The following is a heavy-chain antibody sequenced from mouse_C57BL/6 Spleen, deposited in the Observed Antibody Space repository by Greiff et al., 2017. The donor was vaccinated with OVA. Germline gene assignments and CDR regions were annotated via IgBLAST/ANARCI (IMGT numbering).Heavy chain of an antibody. J-gene: IGHJ3*01. Sequence: EVMLVESGGGLVQPGGSLKLSCAASGFTFSDYGMAWVRQAPRKGPEWVAFISNLAYSIYYADTVTGRFTISRENAKNTLYLEMSSLRSEDTAMYCCARHGAYDSEAFDYWGQGTLVTVSA. V-gene: IGHV5-15*01. CDR2: ISNLAYSI. CDR3: ARHGAYDSEAFDY. CDR1: GFTFSDYG. D-gene: IGHD2-4*01.